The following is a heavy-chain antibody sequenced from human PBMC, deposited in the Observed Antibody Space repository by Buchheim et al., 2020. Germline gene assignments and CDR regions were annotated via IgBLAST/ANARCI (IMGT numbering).Heavy chain of an antibody. CDR1: GFAFSDYY. CDR3: ATATVAATDY. D-gene: IGHD6-19*01. Sequence: EVQLVESGGGLVQPGGSLRLSCEASGFAFSDYYMNWVRQAPGKGLEWISYISSTSSSIYYADSVKGRFIISRDNAKHSVYLQMNSLRAEDTALYYCATATVAATDYWGQGTL. V-gene: IGHV3-48*04. CDR2: ISSTSSSI. J-gene: IGHJ4*02.